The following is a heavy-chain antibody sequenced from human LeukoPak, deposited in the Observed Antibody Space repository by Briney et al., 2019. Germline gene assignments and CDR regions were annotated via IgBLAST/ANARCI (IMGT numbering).Heavy chain of an antibody. Sequence: PGGSLRLSCAASGFTFSSYAMSWVRQAPGKGLEWVSAINGSGGSTYYADSVKGRFTISRDNSKNTLYLQMNSLRAEDTAVYYCAKTKSGSGWYRHYFDYWGQGTLVTVSS. J-gene: IGHJ4*02. CDR3: AKTKSGSGWYRHYFDY. V-gene: IGHV3-23*01. D-gene: IGHD6-19*01. CDR1: GFTFSSYA. CDR2: INGSGGST.